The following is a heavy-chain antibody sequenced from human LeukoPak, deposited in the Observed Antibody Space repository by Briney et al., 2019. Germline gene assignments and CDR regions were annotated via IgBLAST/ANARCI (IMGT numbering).Heavy chain of an antibody. Sequence: SQTLSLTCTVSGGSISSGGYYWSWIRQHPGKGLERIGYIYYSGSTYYNPSLKSRVTISVDTSKNQFSLKLSSVTAADTAVYYCARGRRWELLRHYYYYGMDVWGQGTTVTVSS. CDR2: IYYSGST. V-gene: IGHV4-31*03. J-gene: IGHJ6*02. CDR1: GGSISSGGYY. D-gene: IGHD1-26*01. CDR3: ARGRRWELLRHYYYYGMDV.